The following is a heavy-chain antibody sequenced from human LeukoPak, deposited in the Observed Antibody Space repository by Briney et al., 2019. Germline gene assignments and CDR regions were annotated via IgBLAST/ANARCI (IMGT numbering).Heavy chain of an antibody. CDR3: ARVLSTVTTSESAFDI. CDR1: GGSISSYY. D-gene: IGHD4-17*01. J-gene: IGHJ3*02. CDR2: FYYSGST. V-gene: IGHV4-59*01. Sequence: SETLSLTCTVSGGSISSYYWSWTRQPPGKGLEWFGYFYYSGSTNYNPYLKSRVTISVDTSKNQFSLKLSSVTAADTAVYYCARVLSTVTTSESAFDIWGQGTMVTVSS.